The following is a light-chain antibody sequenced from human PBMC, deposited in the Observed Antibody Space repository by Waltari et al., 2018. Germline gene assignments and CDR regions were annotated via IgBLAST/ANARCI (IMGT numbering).Light chain of an antibody. CDR1: SSDIGASDY. CDR3: CSYAGSYTYV. J-gene: IGLJ1*01. V-gene: IGLV2-11*01. CDR2: DVT. Sequence: QSALTQPRSVSGSPGQSVTISCTGTSSDIGASDYVSWYQQHPGKPPKRIIYDVTDRPSGIPDRFSGSKSGNTASLTISGLQAEDEADYYCCSYAGSYTYVFGTGTKVTVL.